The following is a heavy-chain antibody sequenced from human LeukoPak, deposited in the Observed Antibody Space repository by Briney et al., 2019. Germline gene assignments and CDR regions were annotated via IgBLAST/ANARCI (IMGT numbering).Heavy chain of an antibody. CDR2: INPNSGGT. D-gene: IGHD3-3*01. V-gene: IGHV1-2*02. J-gene: IGHJ6*03. Sequence: ASVKVSCKASGYTFTGYYMHWVRQAPGQGLEWMGWINPNSGGTNYAQKFQGRVTMTRDTSISTAYMELSRLRSDDTAVYYCARASMTIYYYYMDVWGKGTTVSVSS. CDR3: ARASMTIYYYYMDV. CDR1: GYTFTGYY.